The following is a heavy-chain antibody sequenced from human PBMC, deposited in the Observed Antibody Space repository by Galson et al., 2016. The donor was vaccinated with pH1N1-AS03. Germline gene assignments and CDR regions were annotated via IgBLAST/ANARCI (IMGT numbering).Heavy chain of an antibody. J-gene: IGHJ4*02. Sequence: SLRLSCAASGFTFSSFVMSWVRQALGKGLEWVAAITGSGGTTYYGDSVKGRFTVSRDNSNNTLYLELNSLRAWDTAIYYCAKDLRSKIKVSGFDYWGQGALVTVSS. CDR1: GFTFSSFV. D-gene: IGHD5/OR15-5a*01. V-gene: IGHV3-23*01. CDR3: AKDLRSKIKVSGFDY. CDR2: ITGSGGTT.